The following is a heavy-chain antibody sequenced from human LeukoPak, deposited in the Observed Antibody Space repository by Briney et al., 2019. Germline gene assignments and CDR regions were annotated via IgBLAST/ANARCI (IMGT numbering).Heavy chain of an antibody. V-gene: IGHV3-74*01. CDR2: LDTDGTDT. CDR1: GFTFGTYW. CDR3: ARGGLRFLEWYQDY. Sequence: GGSLRLSCAASGFTFGTYWMHWVRQAPGKGLVWVSRLDTDGTDTAYADSVKGRFTISGDNAKNTLYLQMNSLRAEDTAVYYCARGGLRFLEWYQDYWGQGTLVTVSS. D-gene: IGHD3-3*01. J-gene: IGHJ4*02.